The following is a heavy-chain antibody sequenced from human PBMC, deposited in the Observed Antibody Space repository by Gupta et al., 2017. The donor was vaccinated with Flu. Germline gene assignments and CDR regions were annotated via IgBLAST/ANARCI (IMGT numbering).Heavy chain of an antibody. CDR3: ARDTYYDFWSGYYYFDY. J-gene: IGHJ4*02. CDR2: ISSSSSYI. D-gene: IGHD3-3*01. V-gene: IGHV3-21*01. Sequence: GKGLEWVSSISSSSSYIYYADSVKGRFTISRDNAKNSLYLQMNSLRAEDTAVYYCARDTYYDFWSGYYYFDYWGQGTLVTVSS.